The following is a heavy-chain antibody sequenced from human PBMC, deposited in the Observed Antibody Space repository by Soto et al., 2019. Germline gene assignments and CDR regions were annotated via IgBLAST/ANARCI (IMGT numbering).Heavy chain of an antibody. D-gene: IGHD3-3*01. CDR1: GYTFTSYG. V-gene: IGHV1-18*01. J-gene: IGHJ5*02. CDR2: ISAYNGNT. CDR3: ARGLTIFGVARDFAP. Sequence: ASVKVSCKASGYTFTSYGISWVRQAPGQGLEWMGWISAYNGNTNYAQKLQGRVTMTTDTSTSTAYMELRSLRSDDTAVYYCARGLTIFGVARDFAPWGQGTLVTVSS.